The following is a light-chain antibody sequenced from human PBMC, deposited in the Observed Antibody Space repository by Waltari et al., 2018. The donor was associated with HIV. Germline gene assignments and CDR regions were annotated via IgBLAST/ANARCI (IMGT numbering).Light chain of an antibody. CDR1: QDIRNY. Sequence: DIQMTHSPSSLSASVRDRFTITCQASQDIRNYLNWYHQKPGKAPKLLIYDASNVETGVPSRFSGSGSGTDFTFTISSLQPEDIATYYCQQYDNLPFTCGPGTKVDIK. J-gene: IGKJ3*01. CDR3: QQYDNLPFT. CDR2: DAS. V-gene: IGKV1-33*01.